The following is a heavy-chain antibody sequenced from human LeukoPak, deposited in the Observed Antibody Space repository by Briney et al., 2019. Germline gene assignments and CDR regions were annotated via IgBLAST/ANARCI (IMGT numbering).Heavy chain of an antibody. CDR2: ISAYNGNT. CDR3: ARGSKGLGMIVVNAFDI. D-gene: IGHD3-22*01. CDR1: GYTFTSYG. V-gene: IGHV1-18*01. J-gene: IGHJ3*02. Sequence: ASVKVSCKASGYTFTSYGISWVRQAPGQGLEWMGWISAYNGNTNYAQKLQGRVTMTTDTSTSTAYMELRSLRSDDTAVYYCARGSKGLGMIVVNAFDIWGQGTMVTVSS.